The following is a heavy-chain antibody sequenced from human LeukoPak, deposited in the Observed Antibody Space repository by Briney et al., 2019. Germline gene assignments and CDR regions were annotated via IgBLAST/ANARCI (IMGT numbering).Heavy chain of an antibody. V-gene: IGHV3-21*01. Sequence: GGSLRLSCAASGFTFSSYEMNWVRQAPGKGLEWVSSISSSSSYIYYADSVKGRFTISRDNAKNSLYLQMNSLRAEDTAVYYCAREGLTYYMDVWGKGTTVTVSS. CDR2: ISSSSSYI. J-gene: IGHJ6*03. D-gene: IGHD2-21*01. CDR3: AREGLTYYMDV. CDR1: GFTFSSYE.